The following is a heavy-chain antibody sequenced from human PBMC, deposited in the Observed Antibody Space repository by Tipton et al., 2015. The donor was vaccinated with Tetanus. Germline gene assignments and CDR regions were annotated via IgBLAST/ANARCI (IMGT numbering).Heavy chain of an antibody. V-gene: IGHV3-23*01. CDR2: ISVRGSHT. CDR3: AKDPASRGWFDP. CDR1: GLTFNIFG. Sequence: SLRLSCAATGLTFNIFGMAWVRQAPGKGLEWASGISVRGSHTYYADPVKGRFSISRDNSKNTVYLQMNSLRDEDTAVYYCAKDPASRGWFDPWGQGTLVSVSS. J-gene: IGHJ5*02.